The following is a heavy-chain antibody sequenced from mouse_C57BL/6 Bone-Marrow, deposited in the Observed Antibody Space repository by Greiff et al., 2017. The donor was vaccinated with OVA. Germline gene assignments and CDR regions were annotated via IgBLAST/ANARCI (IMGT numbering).Heavy chain of an antibody. CDR2: IRLKSDSYAK. V-gene: IGHV6-3*01. Sequence: EVNLVESGGGLVQPGGSMKLSCVASGFTFSNYWMNWVRQSPEKGLEWVAQIRLKSDSYAKNYAESVKGRFTISNDDSKSSVYLQMSHLTAEDTGIYYCTEVWLRDYAMDYWGKGTSVTVSS. CDR1: GFTFSNYW. D-gene: IGHD2-2*01. CDR3: TEVWLRDYAMDY. J-gene: IGHJ4*01.